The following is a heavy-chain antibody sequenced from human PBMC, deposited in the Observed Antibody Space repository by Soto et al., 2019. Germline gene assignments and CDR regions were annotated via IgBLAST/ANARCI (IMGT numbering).Heavy chain of an antibody. Sequence: PGGSLRLSCAASGFTVSNNYMTWVRQAPGKGLEWVSVIYSGGSTYYADSVKGRFTLSRDNSKNTLYLQMNSLRAEDTAVYYCARGYDSSGFYYDYWGQGTLVTVPQ. CDR2: IYSGGST. J-gene: IGHJ4*02. CDR1: GFTVSNNY. CDR3: ARGYDSSGFYYDY. V-gene: IGHV3-66*01. D-gene: IGHD3-22*01.